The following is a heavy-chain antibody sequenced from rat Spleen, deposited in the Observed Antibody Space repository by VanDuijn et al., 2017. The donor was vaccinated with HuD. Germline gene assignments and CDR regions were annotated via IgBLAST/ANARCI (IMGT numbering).Heavy chain of an antibody. J-gene: IGHJ2*01. V-gene: IGHV5-31*01. CDR1: GFTFNNYW. Sequence: EVQLVESDGGLVQPGRSLKLSCVASGFTFNNYWMTWIRQAPGKGLEWVASITNTGGSIHYPDSVKGRFTISRDNAQNTLYLQMNSLRSEDTATYYCTRDRGLRVYPFDYWGQGVMVTVSS. CDR2: ITNTGGSI. D-gene: IGHD1-9*01. CDR3: TRDRGLRVYPFDY.